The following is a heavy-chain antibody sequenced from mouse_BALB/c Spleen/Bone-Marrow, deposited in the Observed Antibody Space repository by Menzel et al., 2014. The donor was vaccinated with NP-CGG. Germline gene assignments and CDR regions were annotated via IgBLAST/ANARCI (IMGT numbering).Heavy chain of an antibody. CDR1: GLNIKDTY. D-gene: IGHD4-1*01. CDR3: ARWEYYAMDY. Sequence: EVQGVESGAELVKPWASVKLSCTASGLNIKDTYMHWVKQRPEQGLEWIGRIDPANGNTKYDPKFQGKATITADTSSNTAYLQLSSLTSEDTAVYYCARWEYYAMDYWGQGTSVTVSS. J-gene: IGHJ4*01. CDR2: IDPANGNT. V-gene: IGHV14-3*02.